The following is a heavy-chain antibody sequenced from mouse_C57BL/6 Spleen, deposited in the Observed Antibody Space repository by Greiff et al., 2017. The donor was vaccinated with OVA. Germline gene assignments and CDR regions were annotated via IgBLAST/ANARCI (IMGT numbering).Heavy chain of an antibody. Sequence: EVMLVESGGDLVKPGGSLKLSCAASGFTFSSYGMSWVRQTPDKRLEWVATISSGGSYTYYPDSVKGRFTISRDNAKNTLYLQMSSLKSEDTAMYYCARSFNWDGSGGYFDVGGTGTTVTVSS. V-gene: IGHV5-6*02. CDR3: ARSFNWDGSGGYFDV. J-gene: IGHJ1*03. CDR2: ISSGGSYT. CDR1: GFTFSSYG. D-gene: IGHD4-1*02.